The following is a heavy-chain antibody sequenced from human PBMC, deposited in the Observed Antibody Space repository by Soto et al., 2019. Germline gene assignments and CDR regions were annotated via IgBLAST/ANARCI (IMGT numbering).Heavy chain of an antibody. V-gene: IGHV3-33*01. Sequence: QVQLVESGGGVVQPGRSLRLSCAASGFSFSTYAMHWVRQAPGKGLEWVAIIWYDGSNEHYVDSVNGRFTISRDNSNNTLYLQLNSLRAEDPAVYYCARDPAGYGAYATFDYWGQGTRVTVSS. CDR1: GFSFSTYA. J-gene: IGHJ4*02. D-gene: IGHD4-17*01. CDR3: ARDPAGYGAYATFDY. CDR2: IWYDGSNE.